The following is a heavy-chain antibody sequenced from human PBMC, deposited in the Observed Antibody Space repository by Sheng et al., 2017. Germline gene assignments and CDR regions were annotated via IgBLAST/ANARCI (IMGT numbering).Heavy chain of an antibody. CDR1: GFTFSSYW. V-gene: IGHV3-74*01. CDR3: TRDDRPPRGYGSGSYYTGGMDV. D-gene: IGHD3-10*01. CDR2: INSDGSST. J-gene: IGHJ6*02. Sequence: EVQLVESGGGLVQPGGSLRLSCAASGFTFSSYWMHWVRQAPGKGLVWVSRINSDGSSTSYADSVKGRFTISRDNAKNTLYLQMNSLRAEDTAVYYCTRDDRPPRGYGSGSYYTGGMDVWDQGP.